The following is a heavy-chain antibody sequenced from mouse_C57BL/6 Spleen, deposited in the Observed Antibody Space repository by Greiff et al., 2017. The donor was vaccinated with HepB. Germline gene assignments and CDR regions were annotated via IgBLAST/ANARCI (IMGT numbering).Heavy chain of an antibody. J-gene: IGHJ4*01. D-gene: IGHD1-1*01. CDR2: IDPETGGT. CDR1: GYTFTDYE. CDR3: SSTVVATRAMDY. V-gene: IGHV1-15*01. Sequence: VQLVESGAELVRPGASVTLSCKASGYTFTDYEMHWVKQTPVHGLEWIGAIDPETGGTAYNQKFKGKAILTADKSSSTAYMELRSLTSEDSAVYYCSSTVVATRAMDYWGQGTSVTVSS.